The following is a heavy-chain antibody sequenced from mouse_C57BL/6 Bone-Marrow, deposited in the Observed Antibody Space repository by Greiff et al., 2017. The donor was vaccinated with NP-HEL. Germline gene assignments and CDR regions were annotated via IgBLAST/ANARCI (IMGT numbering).Heavy chain of an antibody. CDR3: ARKDVGFAY. CDR2: IYPGDGDT. V-gene: IGHV1-82*01. CDR1: GYAFSSSW. J-gene: IGHJ3*01. Sequence: VQLVESGPELVKPGASVKISCKASGYAFSSSWMNWVKQRPGKGLEWIGRIYPGDGDTNYNGKFKGKATLTADKSSSTAYMQLSSLTSEDSAVYFCARKDVGFAYWGQGTLVTVSA.